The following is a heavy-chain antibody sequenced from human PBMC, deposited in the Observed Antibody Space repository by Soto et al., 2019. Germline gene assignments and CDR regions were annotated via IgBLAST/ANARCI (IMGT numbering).Heavy chain of an antibody. CDR3: SMIVVPYYYYGMDV. J-gene: IGHJ6*02. CDR1: GFTFSSYS. V-gene: IGHV3-66*01. Sequence: PGGSLRLSCAASGFTFSSYSMNWVRQAPGKGLEWVSVIYSGGSTYYADSVKGRFTISRDNSKNTLYLQMNSLRAEDTAVYYCSMIVVPYYYYGMDVWGQGTTVTVSS. CDR2: IYSGGST. D-gene: IGHD3-22*01.